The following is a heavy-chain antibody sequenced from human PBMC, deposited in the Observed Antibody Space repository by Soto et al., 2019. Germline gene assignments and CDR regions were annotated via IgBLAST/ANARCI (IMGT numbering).Heavy chain of an antibody. D-gene: IGHD3-16*01. CDR3: AAGTLGAVWTPLDH. Sequence: QVHLRESGPRLVKPSETLSLTCDVSGGSFGDNYWTWIRHFPGKGLEWIGYIYYSGSTNYNPSLKSRVSISVDASKAQFSLQLTSVTAADTALYYCAAGTLGAVWTPLDHWGQGILVTVSS. V-gene: IGHV4-59*03. CDR1: GGSFGDNY. J-gene: IGHJ4*02. CDR2: IYYSGST.